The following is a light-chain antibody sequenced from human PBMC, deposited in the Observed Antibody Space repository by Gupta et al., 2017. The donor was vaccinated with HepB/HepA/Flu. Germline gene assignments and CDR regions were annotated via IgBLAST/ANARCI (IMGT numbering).Light chain of an antibody. CDR1: QSVSSY. J-gene: IGKJ4*01. CDR2: DAS. V-gene: IGKV3-11*01. Sequence: EIVLTQSPATLSLSPGERATLSCRASQSVSSYLAWYQQKPGQAPRLLIYDASNRATGIPARFSGSGSGTDFTLTISSQEPEDFAVYYCQQRSNWLLTFGGGTKVEIK. CDR3: QQRSNWLLT.